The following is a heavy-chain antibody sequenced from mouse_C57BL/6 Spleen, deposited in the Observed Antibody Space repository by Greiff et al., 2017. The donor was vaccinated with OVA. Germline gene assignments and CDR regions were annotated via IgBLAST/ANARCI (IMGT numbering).Heavy chain of an antibody. CDR3: ARSPYDGHYDYWYFDV. Sequence: EVKLMESGPELVKPGASVKIPCKASGYTFTDYNMDWVKQSHGKSLEWIGDINPNNGGTIYNQKFKGKATLTVDKSSSTAYMELRSLTSEDTAVYYCARSPYDGHYDYWYFDVWGTGTTVTVSS. CDR1: GYTFTDYN. J-gene: IGHJ1*03. CDR2: INPNNGGT. V-gene: IGHV1-18*01. D-gene: IGHD2-3*01.